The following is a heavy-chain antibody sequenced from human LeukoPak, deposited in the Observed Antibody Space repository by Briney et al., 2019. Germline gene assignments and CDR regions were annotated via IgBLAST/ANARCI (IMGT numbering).Heavy chain of an antibody. CDR1: GGSISSGSYY. CDR3: ARDLVVRGVIGWFDP. J-gene: IGHJ5*02. D-gene: IGHD3-10*01. Sequence: SETLSLTCTVSGGSISSGSYYWSWIRQPAGKGLEWIGRIYTSGSTNYNPSLKSRVTISVDTSKNQFSLKLSSVTAADTAVYYCARDLVVRGVIGWFDPWGQGTQVTVSS. CDR2: IYTSGST. V-gene: IGHV4-61*02.